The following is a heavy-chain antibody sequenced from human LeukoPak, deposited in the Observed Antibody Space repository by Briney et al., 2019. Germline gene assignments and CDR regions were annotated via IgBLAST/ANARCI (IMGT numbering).Heavy chain of an antibody. Sequence: ASVTVSFTASGYTFTIYDINRVRQAPGQGLEWMGWMNPNSGNTGYAQKFQGRVTMTRNTSISTAYMELSSLRSEDTAVYYCARSASARKWLRFRYFDYWGQGTLVTVSS. CDR2: MNPNSGNT. J-gene: IGHJ4*02. V-gene: IGHV1-8*01. D-gene: IGHD5-12*01. CDR1: GYTFTIYD. CDR3: ARSASARKWLRFRYFDY.